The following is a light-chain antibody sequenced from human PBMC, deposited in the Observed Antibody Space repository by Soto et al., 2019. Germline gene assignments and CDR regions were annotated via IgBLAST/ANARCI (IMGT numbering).Light chain of an antibody. CDR3: CSSAGYSSVV. CDR2: DIS. J-gene: IGLJ2*01. Sequence: QSALTQPGSVSGSPGQSVTISCTGTSSDVGDYNYVSWYQHHPGKAPKLMISDISKRPSGVPDRFSGSKSGNAASLTISGLQAEDEADYYCCSSAGYSSVVFGGGTQLTVL. V-gene: IGLV2-11*01. CDR1: SSDVGDYNY.